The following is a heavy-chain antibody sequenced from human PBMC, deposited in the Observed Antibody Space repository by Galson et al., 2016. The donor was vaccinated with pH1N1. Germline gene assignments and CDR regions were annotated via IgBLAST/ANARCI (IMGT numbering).Heavy chain of an antibody. D-gene: IGHD3-10*01. CDR1: GYTFTGSY. J-gene: IGHJ6*02. CDR2: INPKNGDT. CDR3: ARQWFGEFLYYYKQGMDV. Sequence: SVKVSCKASGYTFTGSYLHWVRQAPGQGLEWMGSINPKNGDTRYAEKFQDRVTMTSDTSITTGYMELRRLRSDDTALHYCARQWFGEFLYYYKQGMDVWGQGTTVTVSS. V-gene: IGHV1-2*02.